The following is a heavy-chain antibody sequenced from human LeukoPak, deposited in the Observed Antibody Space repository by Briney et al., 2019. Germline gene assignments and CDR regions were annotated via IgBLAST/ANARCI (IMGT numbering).Heavy chain of an antibody. D-gene: IGHD2-2*01. Sequence: ASVKVSCKASGGTFSSYAISWVRQAPGQGLEWMGRIIPILGIANYAQKFQGRVTITADKSTSTAYMELSSLRSEDTAVYYCARVPGPIIVVVPAASSRAFDIWGQGTMVTVSS. J-gene: IGHJ3*02. CDR3: ARVPGPIIVVVPAASSRAFDI. V-gene: IGHV1-69*04. CDR1: GGTFSSYA. CDR2: IIPILGIA.